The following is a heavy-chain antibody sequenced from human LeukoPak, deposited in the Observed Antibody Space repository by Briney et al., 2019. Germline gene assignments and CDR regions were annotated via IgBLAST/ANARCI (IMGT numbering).Heavy chain of an antibody. CDR3: ARDRGFGGRTPFDI. CDR2: IYYSGST. CDR1: GGSISSGGYY. J-gene: IGHJ3*02. D-gene: IGHD2-15*01. Sequence: SETLSLTCTVSGGSISSGGYYWSWIRQHPGKGLEWIGYIYYSGSTYYNPSLKSRVTISVDTSKNQFSLKLSSVTAADTAVYYCARDRGFGGRTPFDIWGQGTMVTVSS. V-gene: IGHV4-31*03.